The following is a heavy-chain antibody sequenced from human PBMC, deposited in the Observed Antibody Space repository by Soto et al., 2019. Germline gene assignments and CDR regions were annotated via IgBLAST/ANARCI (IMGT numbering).Heavy chain of an antibody. Sequence: QVQLQESGPGLVKPSETLSLTCTVSGGSISSYYWSWIRQPPGKGLEWIGYIYYSGRTNYNPSLMSRVTMSVDTSKNQFSLKLSSVTAAATAVYYCARRNLGIAAAALYYYDMDVWGKGTTVTVSS. V-gene: IGHV4-59*08. J-gene: IGHJ6*03. D-gene: IGHD6-13*01. CDR3: ARRNLGIAAAALYYYDMDV. CDR2: IYYSGRT. CDR1: GGSISSYY.